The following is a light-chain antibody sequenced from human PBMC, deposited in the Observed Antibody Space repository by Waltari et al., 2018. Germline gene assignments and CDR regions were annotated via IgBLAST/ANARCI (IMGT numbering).Light chain of an antibody. V-gene: IGLV4-69*01. Sequence: QLMLTQSPSASASLGASVKLTCTLSSGHNNYPIAWPQQQPEMGPRYLMTVNSDGSHIKWDVIPDRFSGSGSGAERYLTISSLHSEDETDYYCQTGGFGIWVFGGGTKLTVL. CDR2: VNSDGSH. CDR3: QTGGFGIWV. CDR1: SGHNNYP. J-gene: IGLJ3*02.